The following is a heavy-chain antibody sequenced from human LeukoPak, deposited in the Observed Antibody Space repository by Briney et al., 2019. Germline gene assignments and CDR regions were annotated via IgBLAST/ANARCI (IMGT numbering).Heavy chain of an antibody. J-gene: IGHJ2*01. CDR3: ARVRIGWYFDP. Sequence: PGGSLRLSCAASGFTVSSNYMSWVRQAPGKGLEWVSIIHSGGSTFYADSVKGRFTISGHNSKNTLDLQMNPLRAEDTAVYYCARVRIGWYFDPWGRGTLVTVSS. D-gene: IGHD2-15*01. CDR2: IHSGGST. V-gene: IGHV3-53*04. CDR1: GFTVSSNY.